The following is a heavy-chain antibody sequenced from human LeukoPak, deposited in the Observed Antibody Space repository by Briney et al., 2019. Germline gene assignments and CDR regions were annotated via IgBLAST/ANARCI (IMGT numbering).Heavy chain of an antibody. Sequence: PSETLSLTCTVSGGSLTNYYWSWIRQPPGKGLDWIGHIYYSGSTNYNPSLKSRVTISVDTSKNQFSLKLSSVTAADTAVYYCARVTVTNYYYYYMDVWGKGTTVTISS. CDR2: IYYSGST. J-gene: IGHJ6*03. CDR1: GGSLTNYY. D-gene: IGHD4-17*01. V-gene: IGHV4-59*01. CDR3: ARVTVTNYYYYYMDV.